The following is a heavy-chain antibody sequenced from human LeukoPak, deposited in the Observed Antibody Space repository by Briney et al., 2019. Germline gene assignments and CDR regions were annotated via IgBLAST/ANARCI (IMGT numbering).Heavy chain of an antibody. CDR3: ASLKTVAGTVRDY. CDR1: GGSFSDFY. D-gene: IGHD6-19*01. V-gene: IGHV4-34*01. Sequence: SETLSLTCAVYGGSFSDFYWSWIRQPPGKGLEWIGEINHSGSTKYNPSLKSRVTISVDTSKNQFSLKLSSVTAADTAVYYCASLKTVAGTVRDYWGQGTLVTVSS. J-gene: IGHJ4*02. CDR2: INHSGST.